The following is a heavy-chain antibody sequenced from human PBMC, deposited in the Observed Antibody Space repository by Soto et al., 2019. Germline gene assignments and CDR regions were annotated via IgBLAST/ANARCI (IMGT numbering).Heavy chain of an antibody. CDR3: ARTAVATHWYFDL. CDR2: IYYVGST. Sequence: LQLQESGPGLVKPSETLSLTCTVSNGSISSRYYWGWVRQTPGKGLEWIASIYYVGSTYYSPSLESRVTISVDTSNNQFSLRLNSVTAADTAVYYCARTAVATHWYFDLWGRGTLVT. V-gene: IGHV4-39*01. D-gene: IGHD6-19*01. CDR1: NGSISSRYY. J-gene: IGHJ2*01.